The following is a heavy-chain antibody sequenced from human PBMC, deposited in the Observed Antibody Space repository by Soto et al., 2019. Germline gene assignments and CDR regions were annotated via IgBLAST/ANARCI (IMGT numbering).Heavy chain of an antibody. V-gene: IGHV3-53*01. CDR3: ASEGEYSSGWYWHYGMDV. D-gene: IGHD6-19*01. CDR2: IYSGGST. J-gene: IGHJ6*02. Sequence: EVQLVESGGGLIQPGGSLRLSCAASGFTVSSNYMSWVRQAPGKGLEWVSVIYSGGSTYYADSVKGRFTISRDNSKNTLYLQVNSLRAEDTAVYYCASEGEYSSGWYWHYGMDVWGQGTTVTVSS. CDR1: GFTVSSNY.